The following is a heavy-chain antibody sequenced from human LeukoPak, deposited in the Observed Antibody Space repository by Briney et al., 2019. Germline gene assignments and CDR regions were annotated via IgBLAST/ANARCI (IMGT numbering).Heavy chain of an antibody. CDR1: GYTFTGYY. D-gene: IGHD7-27*01. J-gene: IGHJ3*02. CDR2: INPNSGGT. CDR3: AREEGNWGDAFDI. Sequence: ASVKVSCKASGYTFTGYYMHWVRQAPGQGLEWMGWINPNSGGTNYAQKFQGRVTMTRDTSISTAYMDLSKLRSDDTAVYYCAREEGNWGDAFDIWGQGTMVTVSS. V-gene: IGHV1-2*02.